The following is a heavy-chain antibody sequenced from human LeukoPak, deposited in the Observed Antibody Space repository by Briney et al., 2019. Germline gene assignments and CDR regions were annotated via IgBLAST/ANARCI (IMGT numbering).Heavy chain of an antibody. V-gene: IGHV3-23*01. D-gene: IGHD6-19*01. CDR3: ATDPTVAGTSEYFQH. CDR2: ISGSGGST. J-gene: IGHJ1*01. CDR1: GFTFSSVA. Sequence: GGSLRLSCGASGFTFSSVAMGGGRHAPGKGLEWVSVISGSGGSTYYADSVKGRCTISRDNSKNTLYLEMNSLRAEDTAVYYCATDPTVAGTSEYFQHWGQGTLVTVSS.